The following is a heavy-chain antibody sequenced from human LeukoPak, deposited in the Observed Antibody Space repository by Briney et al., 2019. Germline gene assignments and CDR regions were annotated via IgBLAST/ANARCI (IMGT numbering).Heavy chain of an antibody. CDR3: ARAPRRIVGALSPFDY. J-gene: IGHJ4*02. CDR2: ISSSSSYI. Sequence: GGSLRLSCAASGFTFSGYGVHWVRQAPGKGLEWVSSISSSSSYIYYADSVKGRFTISRDNAKNSLYLQMNSLRAEDTAVYYCARAPRRIVGALSPFDYWGQGTLVTVSS. CDR1: GFTFSGYG. V-gene: IGHV3-21*01. D-gene: IGHD1-26*01.